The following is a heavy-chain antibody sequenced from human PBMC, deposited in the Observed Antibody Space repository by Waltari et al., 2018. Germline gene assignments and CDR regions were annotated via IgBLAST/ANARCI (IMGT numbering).Heavy chain of an antibody. D-gene: IGHD1-26*01. CDR2: IKSDGSAT. Sequence: EVQLVESGGGLVHPGGSLRLSCEASGFTFSTFWVHWVRHVPGKGLVWVSRIKSDGSATSYADSVKGRFTISRDNAKNTVYLQMNSLRVEDTAVYHCASDVHSGRYGWFDPWGQGTLVTVSS. V-gene: IGHV3-74*01. J-gene: IGHJ5*02. CDR1: GFTFSTFW. CDR3: ASDVHSGRYGWFDP.